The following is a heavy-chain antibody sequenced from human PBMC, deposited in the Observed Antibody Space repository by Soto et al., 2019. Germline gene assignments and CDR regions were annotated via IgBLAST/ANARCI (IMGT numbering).Heavy chain of an antibody. CDR1: GFKFSNYA. D-gene: IGHD3-16*01. CDR3: AKDRRAGGNSAFYFDF. Sequence: SGGSLRLSCAASGFKFSNYAMSWVRQAPGKGLEWVSLISATGGGTYYADSAKGRFTISRDNSHNTLYLQVHSLTAEDTAVYYCAKDRRAGGNSAFYFDFWGQGAQVTVS. CDR2: ISATGGGT. J-gene: IGHJ4*02. V-gene: IGHV3-23*01.